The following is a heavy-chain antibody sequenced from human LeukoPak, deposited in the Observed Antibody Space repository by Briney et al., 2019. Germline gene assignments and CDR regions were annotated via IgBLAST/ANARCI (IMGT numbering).Heavy chain of an antibody. CDR3: AREIPYCSSTSCPFGS. CDR1: GYALTIDD. CDR2: INPSGGST. V-gene: IGHV1-46*01. J-gene: IGHJ5*02. Sequence: ASVTVSFTSAGYALTIDDVHWVRLAPGPGHEWMGIINPSGGSTRYAQRFQVRVTMTRDTSTSTVYMELSSLRSEDTAVYYCAREIPYCSSTSCPFGSWGQGTLVTVSS. D-gene: IGHD2-2*01.